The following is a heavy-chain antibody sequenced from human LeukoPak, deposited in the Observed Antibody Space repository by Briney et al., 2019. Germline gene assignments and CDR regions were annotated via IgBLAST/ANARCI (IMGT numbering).Heavy chain of an antibody. CDR3: ARVPARLQYKNWFDP. CDR1: GYTFTGYY. J-gene: IGHJ5*02. D-gene: IGHD4-11*01. Sequence: ASVKVSCKASGYTFTGYYIHWVRQAPGQGLEWMGWISAYNDNTNYAQKFQGRVTMTTDTSTSTAYMELRSLRSDDTAVYYCARVPARLQYKNWFDPWGQGTLVTVSS. V-gene: IGHV1-18*04. CDR2: ISAYNDNT.